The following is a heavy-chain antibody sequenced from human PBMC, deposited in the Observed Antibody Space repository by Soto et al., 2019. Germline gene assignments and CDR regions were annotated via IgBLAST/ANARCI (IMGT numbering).Heavy chain of an antibody. Sequence: QITLKESGPTLVKPTQTLTLTCTFSGFSLSTTGVGVGWIRQPPGKALEWLALIYWHDDNRYSPSLKSRLTITQDTYKNQVVLTLTNMDPVDTAPYYCAHRQGSIVVNGDNWFDPWGQGTLVTVSS. J-gene: IGHJ5*02. CDR3: AHRQGSIVVNGDNWFDP. D-gene: IGHD1-26*01. CDR2: IYWHDDN. V-gene: IGHV2-5*01. CDR1: GFSLSTTGVG.